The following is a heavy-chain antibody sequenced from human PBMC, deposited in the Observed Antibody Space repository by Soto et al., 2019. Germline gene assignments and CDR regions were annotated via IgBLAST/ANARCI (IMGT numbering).Heavy chain of an antibody. V-gene: IGHV3-33*01. Sequence: GGSLRLSCAASGFTFSSYGMHWVRQAPGKGLEWVAVIWYDGSNKYYADSVKGRFTISRDNSKNTLYLRMNSLRAEDTAVYYCARDAAAAGTRYYYYYGMDVWGQGTTVTVSS. D-gene: IGHD6-13*01. CDR2: IWYDGSNK. CDR3: ARDAAAAGTRYYYYYGMDV. CDR1: GFTFSSYG. J-gene: IGHJ6*02.